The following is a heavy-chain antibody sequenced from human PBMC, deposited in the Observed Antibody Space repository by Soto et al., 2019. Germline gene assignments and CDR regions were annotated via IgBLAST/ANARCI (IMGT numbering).Heavy chain of an antibody. Sequence: SETLSLTCTVSGGSISTYYWSWIRQPPGKGLEWIGYIYYTGSTNYNPSFKSRVTISVDTSKNQFSLKLSSVTAADTAVYYCARASGCSGDSCAFDPWGQGTLVTVSS. V-gene: IGHV4-59*01. D-gene: IGHD2-15*01. CDR2: IYYTGST. CDR3: ARASGCSGDSCAFDP. J-gene: IGHJ5*02. CDR1: GGSISTYY.